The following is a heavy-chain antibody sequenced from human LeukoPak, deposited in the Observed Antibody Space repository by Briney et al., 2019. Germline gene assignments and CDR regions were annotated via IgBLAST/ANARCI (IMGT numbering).Heavy chain of an antibody. CDR1: GFTVSSNY. J-gene: IGHJ4*02. Sequence: GGSLRLSCAASGFTVSSNYMSWVRQAPGKGLEWVSVIYSGGSTYYADSVKGRFTISRDNSKNTLYLQMNSLRAEDTAVYYCAKKTDYYDSSFWDYWGQGTLVTVSS. CDR2: IYSGGST. V-gene: IGHV3-53*01. D-gene: IGHD3-22*01. CDR3: AKKTDYYDSSFWDY.